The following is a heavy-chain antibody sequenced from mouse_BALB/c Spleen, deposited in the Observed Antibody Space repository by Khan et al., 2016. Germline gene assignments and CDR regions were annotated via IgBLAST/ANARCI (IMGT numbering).Heavy chain of an antibody. J-gene: IGHJ3*01. Sequence: QVQLKESGPDLVAPSQSLSITCTVSGFSLTSYGVHWVRQPPGKGLEWLGVIWDGGSTNYNSALMSRLSISKDNSKRQVFLKRNSLQTDDTAMYYCASDYDRAYWGQGTLVTVSA. CDR3: ASDYDRAY. CDR2: IWDGGST. CDR1: GFSLTSYG. V-gene: IGHV2-9*02. D-gene: IGHD2-12*01.